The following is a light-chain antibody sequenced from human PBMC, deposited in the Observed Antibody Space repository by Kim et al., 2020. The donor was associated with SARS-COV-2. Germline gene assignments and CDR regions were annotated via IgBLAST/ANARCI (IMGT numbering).Light chain of an antibody. CDR2: AAS. Sequence: DIQMTQSPSSLSASVGARVTITCRASQSISSYLNWYQQKPGKAPKLLIYAASSLQSGVPSRFSGSGSGTDFTLTISSLQPEDFSTYYCQQSYSTPFTFGGGTKVDIK. J-gene: IGKJ4*01. CDR3: QQSYSTPFT. CDR1: QSISSY. V-gene: IGKV1-39*01.